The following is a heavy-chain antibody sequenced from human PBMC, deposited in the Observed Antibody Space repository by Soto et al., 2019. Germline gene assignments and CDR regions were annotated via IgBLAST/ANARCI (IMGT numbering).Heavy chain of an antibody. CDR1: GFTFSSYE. V-gene: IGHV3-48*03. J-gene: IGHJ4*02. D-gene: IGHD5-18*01. Sequence: EVQLVESGGGLVQPGGSLRLSCAASGFTFSSYEMNWVRQAPGKGLEWVSYISSSGSTIYYADSVKGRFTISRDNAKNSLYLQMNSLRAEDTAVYYFARDSGQLWPDYAFDYWGQGTLVTVSS. CDR3: ARDSGQLWPDYAFDY. CDR2: ISSSGSTI.